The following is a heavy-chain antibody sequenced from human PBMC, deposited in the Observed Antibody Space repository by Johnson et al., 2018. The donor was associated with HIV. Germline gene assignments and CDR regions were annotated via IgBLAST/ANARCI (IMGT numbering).Heavy chain of an antibody. V-gene: IGHV3-30*18. CDR3: AKEGYGGYDWGNDAFDI. CDR1: GFTFSSYG. D-gene: IGHD5-12*01. Sequence: QVQLVESGGGVVQPGRSLRLSCAASGFTFSSYGMHWVRQAPGKGLEWVAVISYDGSNKYYADSVKGRFTISRDNSKNTLYLQMNSLRAEETAVYYCAKEGYGGYDWGNDAFDIWGQGTMVTVSS. CDR2: ISYDGSNK. J-gene: IGHJ3*02.